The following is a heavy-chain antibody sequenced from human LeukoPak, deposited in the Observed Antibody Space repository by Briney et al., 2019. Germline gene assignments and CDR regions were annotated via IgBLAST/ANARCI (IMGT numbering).Heavy chain of an antibody. CDR2: IRYDGSNK. D-gene: IGHD3-22*01. J-gene: IGHJ4*02. CDR1: GFHFSSYV. CDR3: AKDDPGGYYYFDY. Sequence: PGGSLRLPCAASGFHFSSYVMHWVRQAPGKGLEGVAFIRYDGSNKYYADSVKGRFTISRDNSKNTLYLQMNSLRAEDTAVYYCAKDDPGGYYYFDYWGQGTLVTVSS. V-gene: IGHV3-30*02.